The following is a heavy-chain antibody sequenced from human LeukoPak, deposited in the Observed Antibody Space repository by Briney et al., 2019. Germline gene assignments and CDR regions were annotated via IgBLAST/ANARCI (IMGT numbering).Heavy chain of an antibody. J-gene: IGHJ4*02. CDR3: ARGQLKGIALYY. CDR1: GFTFSSYA. V-gene: IGHV3-23*01. CDR2: IFGSGGST. Sequence: GGSLRLTCAASGFTFSSYAMFWVRQAPGKGLEWVSGIFGSGGSTLYADSVEGRFTLSRDNSKNTLYLHMNSLRAEDTAVYYCARGQLKGIALYYWGQGTLVTVSS. D-gene: IGHD6-13*01.